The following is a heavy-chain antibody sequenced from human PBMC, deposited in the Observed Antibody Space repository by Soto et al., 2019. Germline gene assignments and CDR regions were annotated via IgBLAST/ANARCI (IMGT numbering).Heavy chain of an antibody. D-gene: IGHD3-16*01. CDR2: IDTYNGKT. CDR1: GYTFTSYG. V-gene: IGHV1-18*01. Sequence: QVQLVQSGVEVKKPGASVKVSCKASGYTFTSYGITWVRQAPGQGLEWMGWIDTYNGKTYYAQNLQGRVTMTTDIATRTDYMEMRNLRSDDTVVYYCARGITSGEVLNRMAVWGQGTTVTVS. CDR3: ARGITSGEVLNRMAV. J-gene: IGHJ6*02.